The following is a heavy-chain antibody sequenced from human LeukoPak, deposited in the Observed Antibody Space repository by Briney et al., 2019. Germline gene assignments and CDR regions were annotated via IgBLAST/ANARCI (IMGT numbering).Heavy chain of an antibody. D-gene: IGHD3-3*01. J-gene: IGHJ4*02. V-gene: IGHV3-30-3*01. CDR3: AKDPPLDFWSGSHYFDY. Sequence: GGSPRLSCAASGFTFSSYAIHWVRQAPGKGLEWVAVISYDGSNKFYADSVKGRFTISRDNSKNTLYLQMNSLRAEDTAVYYCAKDPPLDFWSGSHYFDYWGQGTLVTVSS. CDR1: GFTFSSYA. CDR2: ISYDGSNK.